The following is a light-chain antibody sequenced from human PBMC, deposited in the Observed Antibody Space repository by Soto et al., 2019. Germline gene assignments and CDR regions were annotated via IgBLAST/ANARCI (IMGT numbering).Light chain of an antibody. V-gene: IGKV1-39*01. Sequence: DFQMTQSPSSLSASVGDTVTITCRASQFISSFLNWYQQKPGKAPKFLIYGASTLQSGVPSRFTGSGSGTDFTLTVNSLQPEDFATYYCQQSYSSPTTFGQGTRLEIK. CDR3: QQSYSSPTT. CDR2: GAS. CDR1: QFISSF. J-gene: IGKJ5*01.